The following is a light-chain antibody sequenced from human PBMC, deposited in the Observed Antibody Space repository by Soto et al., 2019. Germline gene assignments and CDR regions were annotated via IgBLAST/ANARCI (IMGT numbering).Light chain of an antibody. CDR1: QTVGSN. CDR2: TTS. V-gene: IGKV3-15*01. Sequence: EIVMTQSPATLSVSPGERITISCRASQTVGSNLAWYQQTPGQAPRLLIYTTSSRAAGVPARFSGSGSGTEFTLTIDSLQSEDFVLYYCEQYNSWPPLYTFGQGTKLEIK. CDR3: EQYNSWPPLYT. J-gene: IGKJ2*01.